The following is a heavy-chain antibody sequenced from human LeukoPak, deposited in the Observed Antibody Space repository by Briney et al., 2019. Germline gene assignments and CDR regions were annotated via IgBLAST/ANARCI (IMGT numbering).Heavy chain of an antibody. CDR1: GYTFTGYY. CDR2: INPNCGGT. V-gene: IGHV1-2*02. J-gene: IGHJ4*02. Sequence: ASVKVSCKASGYTFTGYYMHWVRQAPGQGLEWMGWINPNCGGTNYAQKFQGRVTMTRDTSISTAYMDLSRLRSDDTAVYYCARGSSGWYSFDYWGQGTLVTVSS. CDR3: ARGSSGWYSFDY. D-gene: IGHD6-19*01.